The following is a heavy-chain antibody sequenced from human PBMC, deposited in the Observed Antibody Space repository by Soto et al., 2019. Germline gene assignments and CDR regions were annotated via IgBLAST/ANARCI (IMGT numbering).Heavy chain of an antibody. V-gene: IGHV4-34*01. J-gene: IGHJ6*02. D-gene: IGHD6-19*01. Sequence: SETLSLTCAVYGGSFSGYYWSWIRQPPGKGLEWIGEINHSGSTNYNPTFKRRVTISVDTSKNQFSLKLSSVTAADTAVYYCARGRTAVAAYYYYYGMDVWGQGTTVTVSS. CDR1: GGSFSGYY. CDR2: INHSGST. CDR3: ARGRTAVAAYYYYYGMDV.